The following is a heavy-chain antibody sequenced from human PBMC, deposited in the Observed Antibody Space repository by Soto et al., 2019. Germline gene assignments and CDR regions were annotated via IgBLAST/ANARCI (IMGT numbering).Heavy chain of an antibody. Sequence: QVQLQQWGAGLLKPSETLSLTCAVYGGSFSGYYWSWIRQPPGKGLEWIGEINHSGSTNYNPSLKSRVTISADTSKNQFSLKLSSVTAADTAVYYCVLGPALTSYYFDYWGQGTLVTVSS. CDR2: INHSGST. J-gene: IGHJ4*02. CDR3: VLGPALTSYYFDY. V-gene: IGHV4-34*01. CDR1: GGSFSGYY. D-gene: IGHD1-1*01.